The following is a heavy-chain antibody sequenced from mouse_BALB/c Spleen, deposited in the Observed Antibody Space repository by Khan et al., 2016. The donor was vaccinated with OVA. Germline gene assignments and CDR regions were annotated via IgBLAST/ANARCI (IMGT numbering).Heavy chain of an antibody. CDR3: AGEEALYYFDY. D-gene: IGHD3-2*02. CDR2: IYPGTDNT. Sequence: QVQLKQSGGELVRPGASVNLSCKTSGYIFTSYWIHWVRQRSGQGLEWIARIYPGTDNTYYNEKLKDKATLTADKSSSTAYMQLSSLKSEDSAVYFCAGEEALYYFDYWGQGTTLTVSS. CDR1: GYIFTSYW. V-gene: IGHV1-76*01. J-gene: IGHJ2*01.